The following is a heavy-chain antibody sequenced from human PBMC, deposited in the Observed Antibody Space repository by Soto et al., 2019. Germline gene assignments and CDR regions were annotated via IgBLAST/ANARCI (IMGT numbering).Heavy chain of an antibody. CDR2: IYHSGST. Sequence: PSETLSLTCVVSGASISDSHWWSWVRQPPGKGLEWIGEIYHSGSTNYNPSLKSRVTISVDKSKNQFSLKLSSVTAADTAVYYCARDRYDILTGYYGVGPRDYYYYGMDVWGQGTTVTVSS. D-gene: IGHD3-9*01. CDR3: ARDRYDILTGYYGVGPRDYYYYGMDV. CDR1: GASISDSHW. J-gene: IGHJ6*02. V-gene: IGHV4-4*02.